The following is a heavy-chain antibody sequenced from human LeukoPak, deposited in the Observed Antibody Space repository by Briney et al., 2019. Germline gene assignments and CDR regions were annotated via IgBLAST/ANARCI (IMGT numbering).Heavy chain of an antibody. CDR1: GASISSTSYC. Sequence: SQTLSLTCTVSGASISSTSYCWGWIRQPAGKGLEWIGHIHTSGSTNYNPSLKSRVTISVDTSKNQFSLKLSSVTAADTAVYYCAREVVYYMDVWGKGTTVTVSS. V-gene: IGHV4-61*09. D-gene: IGHD2-15*01. CDR3: AREVVYYMDV. J-gene: IGHJ6*03. CDR2: IHTSGST.